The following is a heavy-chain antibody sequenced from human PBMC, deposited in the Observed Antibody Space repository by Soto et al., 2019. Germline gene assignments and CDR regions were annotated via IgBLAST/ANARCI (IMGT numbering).Heavy chain of an antibody. CDR2: VHYSGNT. CDR3: ARQDRVVAEGRWFDP. J-gene: IGHJ5*02. V-gene: IGHV4-38-2*02. Sequence: SETLSLTCTVSGYSISSGYHWDWIRQPPGKGLEWLGSVHYSGNTYYNPSLKSRLTISVDKSKNQFSLNLSSVTAADTAVYYCARQDRVVAEGRWFDPWGQGTLVTVSS. D-gene: IGHD2-15*01. CDR1: GYSISSGYH.